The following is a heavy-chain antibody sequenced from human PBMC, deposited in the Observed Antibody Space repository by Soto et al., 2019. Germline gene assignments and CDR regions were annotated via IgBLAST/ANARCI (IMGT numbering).Heavy chain of an antibody. CDR3: ARVPWGGISRPTLYYSSIDV. J-gene: IGHJ6*02. D-gene: IGHD7-27*01. CDR1: AFTFSRYW. Sequence: GGSLRLSSEASAFTFSRYWMSSVRHAPGKGLEWVANIKEGGSEKYYVDSVKGRFTICRDNAQNSLSMQMNSLRVENTAVYYCARVPWGGISRPTLYYSSIDVWGQVTTVTVAS. CDR2: IKEGGSEK. V-gene: IGHV3-7*01.